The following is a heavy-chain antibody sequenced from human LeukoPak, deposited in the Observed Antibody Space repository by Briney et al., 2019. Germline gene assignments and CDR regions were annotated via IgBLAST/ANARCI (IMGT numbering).Heavy chain of an antibody. V-gene: IGHV4-59*01. CDR1: GGSISDYY. J-gene: IGHJ6*03. Sequence: PSETLSLTCTVSGGSISDYYWNWIRQPPGKGLEWIGYIYYSGSTTYNPSLKSRVTMSVDTAKNQFSLKLRSVTAADTAVYYCARGDFCSSSHCYLRPMDVWGKGTTVTVSS. CDR2: IYYSGST. CDR3: ARGDFCSSSHCYLRPMDV. D-gene: IGHD2-2*01.